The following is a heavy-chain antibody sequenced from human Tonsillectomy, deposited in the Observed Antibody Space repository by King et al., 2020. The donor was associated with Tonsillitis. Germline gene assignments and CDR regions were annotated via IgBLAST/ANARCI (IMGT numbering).Heavy chain of an antibody. CDR3: ASIEYDFWSGYPA. CDR1: GFTFSNYA. D-gene: IGHD3-3*01. Sequence: QLVQSGGGLVQPGGSLRLSRAASGFTFSNYAMHWVRQAPGKGLEYVSAISSNGGSTYYANSVKGRFTISRDNSKNTLYLQMGSLRAEDMAVYYCASIEYDFWSGYPALGQGTLVTVSS. CDR2: ISSNGGST. V-gene: IGHV3-64*01. J-gene: IGHJ5*02.